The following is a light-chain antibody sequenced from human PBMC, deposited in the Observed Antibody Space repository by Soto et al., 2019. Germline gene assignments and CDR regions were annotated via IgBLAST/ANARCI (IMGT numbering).Light chain of an antibody. CDR2: GAS. CDR3: QQRTDRPPWT. CDR1: QSVGSS. V-gene: IGKV3-15*01. Sequence: EIVMTQSPATLSVSPGERATLSCRASQSVGSSLAWYQQKLGQAPRLLIYGASTRATGIPARFSGSGSGTDFTLSISSLEPEDFAVYYCQQRTDRPPWTFGQGTKVDI. J-gene: IGKJ1*01.